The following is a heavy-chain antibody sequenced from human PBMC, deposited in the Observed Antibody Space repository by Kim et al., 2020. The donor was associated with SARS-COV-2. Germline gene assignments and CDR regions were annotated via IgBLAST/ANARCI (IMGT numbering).Heavy chain of an antibody. J-gene: IGHJ4*02. CDR3: ARDGDPKPLSIAVAVDNY. V-gene: IGHV1-2*06. D-gene: IGHD6-19*01. CDR2: INPNSGGT. CDR1: GYTFTGYY. Sequence: ASVKVSCKASGYTFTGYYMHWVRQAPGQGLEWMGRINPNSGGTNYAQKFQGRVTMTRDTSISTAYMELSRLRSDDTAVYYCARDGDPKPLSIAVAVDNYWGQGTLVTVSS.